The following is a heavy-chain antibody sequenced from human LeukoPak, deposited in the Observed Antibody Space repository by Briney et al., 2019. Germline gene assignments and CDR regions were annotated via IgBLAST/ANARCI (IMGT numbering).Heavy chain of an antibody. CDR1: GFTFSNYD. J-gene: IGHJ6*02. V-gene: IGHV3-23*01. CDR2: VIGSGSST. CDR3: AKDRYDSSGYYLWYYYYGMDV. D-gene: IGHD3-22*01. Sequence: PGGSLRLSCAASGFTFSNYDMSWVRRAPGKGLEWVSTVIGSGSSTYYADSVKGRFTISRDNSKSTLYLHMDSLRAEDTALYYCAKDRYDSSGYYLWYYYYGMDVWGQGTTVTVSS.